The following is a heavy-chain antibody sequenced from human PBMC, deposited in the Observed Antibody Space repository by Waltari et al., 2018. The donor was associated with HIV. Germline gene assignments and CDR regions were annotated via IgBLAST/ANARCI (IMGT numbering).Heavy chain of an antibody. CDR3: ARSTLSGGVDFFDN. CDR1: GGSVNSGDYY. J-gene: IGHJ4*02. Sequence: QVQLQESGPGLVNPSQTLSLTCNVSGGSVNSGDYYWNWVRHHPGRGLDWIGSIYHSGITYYSPSLKSRVTISVDTSKNQFSLKVNSVTAADTAVYFCARSTLSGGVDFFDNWGQGTLVTVSS. CDR2: IYHSGIT. V-gene: IGHV4-31*03. D-gene: IGHD2-2*01.